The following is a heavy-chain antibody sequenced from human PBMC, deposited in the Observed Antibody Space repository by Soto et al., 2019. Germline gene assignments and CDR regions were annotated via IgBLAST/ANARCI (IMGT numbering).Heavy chain of an antibody. V-gene: IGHV1-3*01. CDR3: ARGIATGQLDP. Sequence: ASVKVSCNASGYTFTRYTMNWVRQAPGQRLEWMGWINPDNGNTKSSQKFQDRVIITRDTSASTAYMDLSSLRSEDTAVYYCARGIATGQLDPWGQGTLVTVSS. D-gene: IGHD2-15*01. J-gene: IGHJ5*02. CDR2: INPDNGNT. CDR1: GYTFTRYT.